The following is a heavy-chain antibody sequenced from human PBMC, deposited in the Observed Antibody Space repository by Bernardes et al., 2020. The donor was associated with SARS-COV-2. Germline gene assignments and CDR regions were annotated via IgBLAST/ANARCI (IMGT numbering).Heavy chain of an antibody. CDR3: ARGFIGSPFDL. J-gene: IGHJ3*01. Sequence: GGSLRLSCADSGITFDDYGMSWVRQPPGKGLEWVSGINRNGDSTGYADSVKGRFTISRDNAKNSLYLQMNSLRAEDTALYHCARGFIGSPFDLWGQGTMVTVSS. V-gene: IGHV3-20*01. CDR2: INRNGDST. CDR1: GITFDDYG. D-gene: IGHD1-26*01.